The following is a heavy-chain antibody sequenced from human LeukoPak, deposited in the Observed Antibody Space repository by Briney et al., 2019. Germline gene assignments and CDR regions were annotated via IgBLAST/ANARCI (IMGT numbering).Heavy chain of an antibody. Sequence: PSETLSLTCTVSGGSISSYYWSWIRQPPGKGLEWIGYIYTSGSTNYNPSLKSRVTMSVDTSNNQFSLRLSSVTAADTAVYYCTRDGGYSTSSLDFDFWGQGALVTVSS. CDR2: IYTSGST. CDR1: GGSISSYY. J-gene: IGHJ4*02. D-gene: IGHD2/OR15-2a*01. CDR3: TRDGGYSTSSLDFDF. V-gene: IGHV4-59*01.